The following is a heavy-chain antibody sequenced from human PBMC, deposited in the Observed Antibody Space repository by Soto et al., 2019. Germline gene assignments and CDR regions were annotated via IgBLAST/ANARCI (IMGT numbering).Heavy chain of an antibody. CDR1: GVPFSSYA. CDR3: SRGAGYYDDSSGYYYFDY. D-gene: IGHD3-22*01. V-gene: IGHV1-69*01. J-gene: IGHJ4*02. Sequence: SMKVSCQASGVPFSSYAISLVRQAPGQGLEWMGGIIPIFGTANYAQKFQGRVTLTADESTRTAYMELSSLRAEDTAVYYFSRGAGYYDDSSGYYYFDYWGQGTLVTVSS. CDR2: IIPIFGTA.